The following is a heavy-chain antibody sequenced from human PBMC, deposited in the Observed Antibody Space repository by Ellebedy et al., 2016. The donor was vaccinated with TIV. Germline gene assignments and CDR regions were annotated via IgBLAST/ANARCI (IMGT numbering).Heavy chain of an antibody. D-gene: IGHD2-2*01. Sequence: GGSLRLXXAASGFTFSSYAMSWVRQAPGKGLEWVSAISGSGGSTYYADSVKGRFTISRDNSKNTLYLQMNSLKTEDTAVYYCTTRYCSSTSCLDYWGQGTLVTVSS. V-gene: IGHV3-23*01. CDR1: GFTFSSYA. CDR3: TTRYCSSTSCLDY. CDR2: ISGSGGST. J-gene: IGHJ4*02.